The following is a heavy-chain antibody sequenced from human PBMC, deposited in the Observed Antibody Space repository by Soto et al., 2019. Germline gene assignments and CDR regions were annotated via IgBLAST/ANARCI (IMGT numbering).Heavy chain of an antibody. V-gene: IGHV1-46*01. J-gene: IGHJ6*02. CDR3: ARDYAPVAGTHYYGMDV. CDR2: INPSGGST. CDR1: GYTFTSYY. Sequence: QVQLVQSGAEVKKPGALVKVSCKASGYTFTSYYMHWVRQAPGQGLEWMGIINPSGGSTSYAQKFQGRVTMTRDTSTSADYMELSSPRSEDTAVYYCARDYAPVAGTHYYGMDVWGQGTTVTVSS. D-gene: IGHD6-19*01.